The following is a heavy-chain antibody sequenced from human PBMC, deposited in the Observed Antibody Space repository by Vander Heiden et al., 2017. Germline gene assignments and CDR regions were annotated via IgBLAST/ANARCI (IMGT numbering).Heavy chain of an antibody. J-gene: IGHJ3*02. Sequence: EVQLVASGGGLVQPGGSLRLSCAASGFTFSSYDMHWVRQATGKGLEWVSAIATAGDTYYLGSVKGRFTISRENAKNSLYLQMNSLRAGDTAVYYCARGGSPEAFDIWGQGTMVTVSS. CDR2: IATAGDT. V-gene: IGHV3-13*01. CDR3: ARGGSPEAFDI. D-gene: IGHD1-26*01. CDR1: GFTFSSYD.